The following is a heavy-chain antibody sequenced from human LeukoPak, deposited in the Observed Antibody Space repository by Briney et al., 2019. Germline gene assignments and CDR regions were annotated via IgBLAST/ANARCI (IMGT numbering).Heavy chain of an antibody. CDR3: ARAEGTVTTWIF. D-gene: IGHD4-17*01. Sequence: ASVKVSCKASGYSFTDNYIHWVRQAPGQGLEWMGWINPNSGGTNYAQKYLGRITLTRDTSITTAYMELSRLRSDDAAVYYCARAEGTVTTWIFWGQGTLVTVSS. CDR1: GYSFTDNY. V-gene: IGHV1-2*02. CDR2: INPNSGGT. J-gene: IGHJ4*02.